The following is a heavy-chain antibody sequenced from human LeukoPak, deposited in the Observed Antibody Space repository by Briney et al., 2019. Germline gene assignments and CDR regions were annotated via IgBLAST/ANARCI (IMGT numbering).Heavy chain of an antibody. V-gene: IGHV4-39*07. CDR1: GGSVSSSYY. J-gene: IGHJ3*01. Sequence: PSETLSLTCTVSGGSVSSSYYWGWIRQPPGKGLEWIGSIYYGGSTYYNASLRSRVTTSVDTSKNRFSLKLSSVTAADTAVYYCAKSTYYYDTFVNAFDFWGQGTVVTVSS. CDR3: AKSTYYYDTFVNAFDF. CDR2: IYYGGST. D-gene: IGHD3-22*01.